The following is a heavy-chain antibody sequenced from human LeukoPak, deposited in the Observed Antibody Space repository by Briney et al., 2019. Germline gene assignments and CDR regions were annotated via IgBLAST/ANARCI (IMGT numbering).Heavy chain of an antibody. D-gene: IGHD5-18*01. CDR1: GFTFSIYW. CDR3: ARVGYSYGSYYFDY. CDR2: INSDATST. V-gene: IGHV3-74*01. Sequence: GGSLRLSCAASGFTFSIYWMHWVRQAPGRGLVWVSRINSDATSTTYADSVKGRFTISRDTARNTLYLQMNSLRAEDTAVYYCARVGYSYGSYYFDYWGQGTLVTVSS. J-gene: IGHJ4*02.